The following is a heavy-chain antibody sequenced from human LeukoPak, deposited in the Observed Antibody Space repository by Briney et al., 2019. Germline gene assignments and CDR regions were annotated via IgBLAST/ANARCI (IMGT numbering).Heavy chain of an antibody. J-gene: IGHJ6*02. CDR3: ARGQYYYGSGSSGYYYGMDV. CDR1: GGSISSSSYY. D-gene: IGHD3-10*01. CDR2: IYYSGST. Sequence: SETLSLTCTVSGGSISSSSYYWSWIRQPPGKGLEWIGYIYYSGSTNYNPSLKSRVTISVDTSKNQFSLKLSSVTAADTAVYYCARGQYYYGSGSSGYYYGMDVWGQGTTDTVSS. V-gene: IGHV4-61*01.